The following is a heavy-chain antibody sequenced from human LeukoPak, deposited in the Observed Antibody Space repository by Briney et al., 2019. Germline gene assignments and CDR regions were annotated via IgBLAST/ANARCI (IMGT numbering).Heavy chain of an antibody. CDR2: ISGSGGAT. J-gene: IGHJ4*02. D-gene: IGHD3-10*01. Sequence: PGGSLRLSCAASGFTFSSYSMSWVRQAPGKGLEWVSGISGSGGATYYADSVKGRFTVSRDDPHNTPYLQMNSVRAEDTAVYFCARGGVDHYGSGTYYLMYYFDHWGQGALVTVSS. V-gene: IGHV3-23*01. CDR3: ARGGVDHYGSGTYYLMYYFDH. CDR1: GFTFSSYS.